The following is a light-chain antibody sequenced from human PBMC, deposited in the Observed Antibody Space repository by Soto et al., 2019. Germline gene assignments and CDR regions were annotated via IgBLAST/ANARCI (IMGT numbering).Light chain of an antibody. Sequence: EIVLTQSPCTLSLSPGERATLSCRASQSVNSNYLAWYQRKPGQAPRLLIYGASNRATDIPYRISASGSGTDFTLTITRMEAEDFAVYYCQQYDSTPPTFGKGTKVEVK. CDR1: QSVNSNY. J-gene: IGKJ1*01. V-gene: IGKV3-20*01. CDR2: GAS. CDR3: QQYDSTPPT.